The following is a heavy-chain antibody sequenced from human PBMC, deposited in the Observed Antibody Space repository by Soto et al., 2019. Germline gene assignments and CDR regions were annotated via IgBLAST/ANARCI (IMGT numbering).Heavy chain of an antibody. D-gene: IGHD3-9*01. Sequence: EVQLVQSGGGLVKPGGSLRLSCAASGFTFSNAWMNWVRQAPGKGLEWVGRIKSKTDGGTTDYAAPVKGRFTISRDDSKNTLYLQMNSLKTEDTAVYYCTTWYYDIVTGNYFDYWGQGTLVTVSS. CDR2: IKSKTDGGTT. J-gene: IGHJ4*02. CDR3: TTWYYDIVTGNYFDY. V-gene: IGHV3-15*01. CDR1: GFTFSNAW.